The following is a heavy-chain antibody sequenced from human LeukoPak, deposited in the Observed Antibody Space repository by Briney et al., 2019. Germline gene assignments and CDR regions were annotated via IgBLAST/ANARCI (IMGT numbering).Heavy chain of an antibody. V-gene: IGHV1-8*03. CDR2: MSPNSGNT. J-gene: IGHJ4*02. Sequence: ASVKVSCKASGGTFSSYAISWVRQATGQGLEWMGWMSPNSGNTGYAQKFQGRVTITMNTSISTAYMELSSLRSEDTAVYYCARGRLGATNSFNYWGQGTLVTVSS. D-gene: IGHD1-26*01. CDR3: ARGRLGATNSFNY. CDR1: GGTFSSYA.